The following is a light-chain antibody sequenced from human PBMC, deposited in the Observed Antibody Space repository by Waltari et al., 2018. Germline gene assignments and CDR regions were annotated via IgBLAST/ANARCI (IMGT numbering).Light chain of an antibody. CDR1: QSVSTN. CDR2: GAS. CDR3: QQYDNWPPWT. Sequence: EVVMTQSPATLSVSPGQRATLSCRASQSVSTNVAWYQQKPGQAPRLLIYGASTRATVIPARFSGSGSGTEFSLTISSLQSEDFAVYFCQQYDNWPPWTFGQGTKVEIK. J-gene: IGKJ1*01. V-gene: IGKV3-15*01.